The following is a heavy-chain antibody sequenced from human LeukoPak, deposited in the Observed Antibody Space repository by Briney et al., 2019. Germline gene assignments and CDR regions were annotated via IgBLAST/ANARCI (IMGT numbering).Heavy chain of an antibody. D-gene: IGHD3-22*01. V-gene: IGHV1-69*04. CDR1: GGTLSSYD. CDR3: ARADSSGYSLDENFDY. J-gene: IGHJ4*02. CDR2: IIPMFGIV. Sequence: SVKVSCKASGGTLSSYDINWVRQAPGQGLEWIGRIIPMFGIVNYAQNFQGRVTITADKSTNTAYMELSSLRSEDTAFYYCARADSSGYSLDENFDYWGQGTQVTVSS.